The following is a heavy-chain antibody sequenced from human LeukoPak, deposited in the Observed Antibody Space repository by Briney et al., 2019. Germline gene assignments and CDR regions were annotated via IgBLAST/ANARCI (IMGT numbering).Heavy chain of an antibody. J-gene: IGHJ4*02. D-gene: IGHD6-13*01. Sequence: PSETLSLTCTVSGVPISSYSWSWIRQPPGRGLEGIGRIYYTGTTNYYPSLRSRVTISEDTSTNQFSLNLHSVTAADTAVYYCARQIETAGTVFDYWGQGTLVTVSS. CDR2: IYYTGTT. CDR1: GVPISSYS. V-gene: IGHV4-59*08. CDR3: ARQIETAGTVFDY.